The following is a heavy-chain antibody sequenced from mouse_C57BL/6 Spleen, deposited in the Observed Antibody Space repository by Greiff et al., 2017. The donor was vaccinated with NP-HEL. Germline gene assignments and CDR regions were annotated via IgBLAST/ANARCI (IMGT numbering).Heavy chain of an antibody. CDR3: ARRVYYDSDYYFDY. Sequence: QVQLQQPGAELVKPGASVKLSCKASGYTFTSYWMHWVKQRPGQGLEWIGMIHPNSGSTNYNEKFKSKATLTVDKSSSTAYMQLSSLTSEDSAVYYCARRVYYDSDYYFDYWGKSTTLTVSS. CDR1: GYTFTSYW. D-gene: IGHD2-4*01. CDR2: IHPNSGST. J-gene: IGHJ2*01. V-gene: IGHV1-64*01.